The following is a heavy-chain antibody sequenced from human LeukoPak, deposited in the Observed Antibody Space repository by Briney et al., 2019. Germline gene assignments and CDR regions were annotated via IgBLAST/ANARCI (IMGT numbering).Heavy chain of an antibody. CDR1: GGSFSGYY. J-gene: IGHJ5*02. CDR3: ARHKPTYYYGSGSYYAFDP. D-gene: IGHD3-10*01. CDR2: INHRGGT. Sequence: SETLSLTCAVYGGSFSGYYWSWIRQPPGKGLEWIGEINHRGGTNYNPSLSSRVTISVDTSKNPFSLKLSSVPAADTAVYYCARHKPTYYYGSGSYYAFDPWGQGTLVTVSS. V-gene: IGHV4-34*01.